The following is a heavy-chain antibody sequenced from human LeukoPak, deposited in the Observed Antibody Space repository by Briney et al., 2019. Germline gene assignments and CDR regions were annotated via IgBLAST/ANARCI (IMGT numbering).Heavy chain of an antibody. CDR3: AKSRLSYGVDVFDV. D-gene: IGHD3-16*02. Sequence: PGGSLRLSCAASGFTFSNYAMSWVRQAPGKGLEWVSYIKGGGGHTFYADSVQGRFTNSRDNSKNTLYLQMNSLRVEDTAVYYCAKSRLSYGVDVFDVWGQGTVVTVSA. V-gene: IGHV3-23*01. CDR1: GFTFSNYA. J-gene: IGHJ3*01. CDR2: IKGGGGHT.